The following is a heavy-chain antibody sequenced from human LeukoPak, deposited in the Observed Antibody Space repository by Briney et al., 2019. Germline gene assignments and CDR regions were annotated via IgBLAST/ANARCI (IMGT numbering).Heavy chain of an antibody. Sequence: GGSLRLSCAPSGFTFSNYGMHWVRQAPGKGLEWVAVIWYDGSDKYHADSVKGRFTISRDNSKNTLYLQMNSLRAEDTAVYYCAKGSYYDSSGYYYDYYYYGMDVWGQGTTVTVSS. D-gene: IGHD3-22*01. CDR3: AKGSYYDSSGYYYDYYYYGMDV. V-gene: IGHV3-33*06. J-gene: IGHJ6*02. CDR1: GFTFSNYG. CDR2: IWYDGSDK.